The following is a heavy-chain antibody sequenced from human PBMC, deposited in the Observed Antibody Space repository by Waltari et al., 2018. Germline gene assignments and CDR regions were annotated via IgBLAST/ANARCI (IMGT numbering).Heavy chain of an antibody. J-gene: IGHJ4*02. CDR2: LSASGSRT. V-gene: IGHV3-23*01. CDR3: AMSLTVLVRADH. Sequence: VQLQESGPGLVKPGGSLRLSCAASGFTFSSYAMNWVRQAPGKGLEWVAGLSASGSRTFYAASVKGRFTISRDNSNNTLYAQMTSLTPEDTATYYCAMSLTVLVRADHWGQGTLVAVSS. D-gene: IGHD1-26*01. CDR1: GFTFSSYA.